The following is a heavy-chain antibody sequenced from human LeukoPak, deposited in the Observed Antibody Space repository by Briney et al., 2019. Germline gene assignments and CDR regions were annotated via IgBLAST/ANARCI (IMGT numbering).Heavy chain of an antibody. V-gene: IGHV3-64D*06. D-gene: IGHD5-24*01. CDR2: VNNNGGTT. Sequence: QPGGSLRLSCAASGFIFTSYPMHWVRQAPGKGLEYVAVVNNNGGTTYYADSVKGRFTISRDNSKNTLYLQMSSLRPEDTAVYYCVRGWRNMDVWGQGTTVTVSS. J-gene: IGHJ6*02. CDR3: VRGWRNMDV. CDR1: GFIFTSYP.